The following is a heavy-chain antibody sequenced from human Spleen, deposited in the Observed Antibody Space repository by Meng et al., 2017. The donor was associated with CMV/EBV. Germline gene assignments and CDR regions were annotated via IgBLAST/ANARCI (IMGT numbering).Heavy chain of an antibody. Sequence: VYGGSFSGYYWSWIRQPPGKGLEWIGEINHSGSTNYNPSLKSRVTISVDTSKNQFSLKLSSVTAADTAVYYCVRGVVPDQYNWFDPWGQGTLVTVSS. V-gene: IGHV4-34*01. J-gene: IGHJ5*02. CDR2: INHSGST. CDR3: VRGVVPDQYNWFDP. D-gene: IGHD2-2*01. CDR1: GGSFSGYY.